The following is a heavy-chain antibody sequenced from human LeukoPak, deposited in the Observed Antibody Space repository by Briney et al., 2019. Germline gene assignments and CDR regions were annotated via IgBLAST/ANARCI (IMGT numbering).Heavy chain of an antibody. Sequence: GGSLRLSCAASGFTFSDYYISWIRQAPGKGLEWVSYISSSGSTIYYADSVKGRFTISRDNAKNSLYLQMNSLRAEDTAVYYCARDWPYYDSSGYYPKSWYYYYGMDVWGQGTTVTVSS. CDR1: GFTFSDYY. V-gene: IGHV3-11*01. D-gene: IGHD3-22*01. CDR2: ISSSGSTI. CDR3: ARDWPYYDSSGYYPKSWYYYYGMDV. J-gene: IGHJ6*02.